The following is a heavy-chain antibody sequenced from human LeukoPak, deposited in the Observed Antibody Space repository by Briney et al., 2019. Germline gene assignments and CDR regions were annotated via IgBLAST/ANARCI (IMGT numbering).Heavy chain of an antibody. CDR1: GGSISSYY. J-gene: IGHJ4*02. Sequence: SETLSLTCTVSGGSISSYYWSWIRQPAGKGLEWIGRIYTSGSTNYNPSLKSRVTMSVDTSKNQFSLKLSSVTAADTAVYYCARVWPLGFYYYVWGSLSPYYFDYWGQGTLVTVSS. V-gene: IGHV4-4*07. D-gene: IGHD3-16*01. CDR3: ARVWPLGFYYYVWGSLSPYYFDY. CDR2: IYTSGST.